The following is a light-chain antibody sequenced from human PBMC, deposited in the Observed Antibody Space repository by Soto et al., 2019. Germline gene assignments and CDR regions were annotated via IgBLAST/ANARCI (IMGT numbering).Light chain of an antibody. CDR3: TSYTVRKSWV. CDR1: SSDVGGYNH. J-gene: IGLJ3*02. V-gene: IGLV2-14*01. Sequence: QSALTQPASVTGSPGQSITISCTGTSSDVGGYNHVSWYQQYPGTAPKLIIYEVTNRPSGVSDRFSGSKSGNTASLTISGLQPEDEAGYYCTSYTVRKSWVFGGGTKVTVL. CDR2: EVT.